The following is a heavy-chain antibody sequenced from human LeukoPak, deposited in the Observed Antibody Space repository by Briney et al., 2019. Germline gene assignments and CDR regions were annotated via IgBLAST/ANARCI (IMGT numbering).Heavy chain of an antibody. CDR1: GGSISSGDYY. D-gene: IGHD2-15*01. J-gene: IGHJ3*02. Sequence: SQTLSLTCTVSGGSISSGDYYWSWIRQHPGKGLEWIGYIYYSGSTYYNPSLKSRVTISVDTSKNQFSLKLSSVTAADTAVYYCARAGEVGCSGDSCYSVAFDIWGQGTMVTVSS. CDR3: ARAGEVGCSGDSCYSVAFDI. V-gene: IGHV4-31*03. CDR2: IYYSGST.